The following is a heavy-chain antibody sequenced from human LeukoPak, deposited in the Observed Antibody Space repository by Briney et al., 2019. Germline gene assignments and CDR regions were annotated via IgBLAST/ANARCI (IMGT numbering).Heavy chain of an antibody. CDR2: ISTSGGNT. V-gene: IGHV3-23*01. Sequence: GGSLRLSCTVSGFTFSPYAMSWVRQAPGKGLEWVSSISTSGGNTYYADSVKGRFTISRDNSKNTLYLQMNSLRAEDSGVYYCAKGLAPTGTTHTAAGYWGQGTLVSVSS. J-gene: IGHJ4*02. CDR1: GFTFSPYA. D-gene: IGHD1-1*01. CDR3: AKGLAPTGTTHTAAGY.